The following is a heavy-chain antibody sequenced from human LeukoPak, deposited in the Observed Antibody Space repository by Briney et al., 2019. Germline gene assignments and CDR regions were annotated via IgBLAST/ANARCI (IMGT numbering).Heavy chain of an antibody. D-gene: IGHD3-22*01. CDR3: AKGTITMIVVVITPLDY. CDR2: ISGSGGST. CDR1: GFTFSSYA. J-gene: IGHJ4*02. Sequence: GGSLRLSCAASGFTFSSYAMSWVRQAPGKGLEWVSGISGSGGSTYYADSVKGRFTISRDNSKNTLYLQMNSLRAEDTAVYYCAKGTITMIVVVITPLDYWGQGTLVTVSS. V-gene: IGHV3-23*01.